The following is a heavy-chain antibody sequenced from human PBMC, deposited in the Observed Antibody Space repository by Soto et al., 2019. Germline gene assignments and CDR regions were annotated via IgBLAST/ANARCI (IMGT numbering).Heavy chain of an antibody. CDR1: GYSFTSYW. CDR2: IYPGDSDT. D-gene: IGHD1-26*01. Sequence: GDSLELSCKGSGYSFTSYWIGWVRQMPGKGLEWMGIIYPGDSDTRYSPSFQGQVTISADKSISTAYLQWSSLKASDTAMYYCARRAPGGDYYYGMDVWGQGTTVTVSS. CDR3: ARRAPGGDYYYGMDV. J-gene: IGHJ6*02. V-gene: IGHV5-51*01.